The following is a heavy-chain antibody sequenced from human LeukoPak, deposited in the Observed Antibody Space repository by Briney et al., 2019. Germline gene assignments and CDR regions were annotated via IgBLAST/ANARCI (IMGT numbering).Heavy chain of an antibody. V-gene: IGHV1-2*02. CDR2: INPNSVGT. J-gene: IGHJ6*03. Sequence: ASVKVSCKASGYTFTSYYMHWVRQAPGQGLEWMGWINPNSVGTNSAQKFQGRVTMTRDTSISTAYMELSRLRSDDTAVYYCARDLIGYCSSTSCNPYYNMDVWGKGTTVTVSS. CDR1: GYTFTSYY. D-gene: IGHD2-2*01. CDR3: ARDLIGYCSSTSCNPYYNMDV.